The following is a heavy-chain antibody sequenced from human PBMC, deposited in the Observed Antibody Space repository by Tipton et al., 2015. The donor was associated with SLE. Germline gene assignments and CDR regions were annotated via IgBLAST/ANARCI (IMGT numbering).Heavy chain of an antibody. Sequence: SLRLSCAASGFTFSSYGMHWVRQAPGKGLEWVAFIRYDGSNKYYADSVKGRFTISRDNSKNTLYLQRNSLRAEDTAVYYCAKAKGMIVVVITPHFDYWGQGTLVTVSS. CDR3: AKAKGMIVVVITPHFDY. CDR1: GFTFSSYG. V-gene: IGHV3-30*02. CDR2: IRYDGSNK. D-gene: IGHD3-22*01. J-gene: IGHJ4*02.